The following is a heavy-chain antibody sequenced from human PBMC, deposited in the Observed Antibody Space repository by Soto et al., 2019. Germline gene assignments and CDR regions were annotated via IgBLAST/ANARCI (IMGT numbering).Heavy chain of an antibody. D-gene: IGHD3-10*01. V-gene: IGHV3-33*01. CDR3: ARDDEYSGNGMDV. Sequence: QVQLVESGGGVVQPGRSLRLSCAASGFTFSNYGMHWVRQAPGKGLEWVAVILNDGSNRYHADSVKDRFTISRDNSKNTLYLQRNSLRAEDTAVYYCARDDEYSGNGMDVWGQGNTVTVS. CDR2: ILNDGSNR. CDR1: GFTFSNYG. J-gene: IGHJ6*02.